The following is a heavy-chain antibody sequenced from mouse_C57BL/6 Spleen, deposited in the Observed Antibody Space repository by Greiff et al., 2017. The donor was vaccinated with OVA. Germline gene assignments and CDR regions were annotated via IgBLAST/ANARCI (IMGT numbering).Heavy chain of an antibody. CDR1: GFTFSDYG. V-gene: IGHV5-17*01. Sequence: EVQVVESGGGLVKPGGSLKLSCAASGFTFSDYGMHWVRQAPEKGLEWVAYISRGSSTIYYADKVKGRFTISRDNARTTLFLQMTSLRAEDAAMYYCARDDYECLDYWGQGTLVTVSA. CDR3: ARDDYECLDY. J-gene: IGHJ3*01. CDR2: ISRGSSTI. D-gene: IGHD2-4*01.